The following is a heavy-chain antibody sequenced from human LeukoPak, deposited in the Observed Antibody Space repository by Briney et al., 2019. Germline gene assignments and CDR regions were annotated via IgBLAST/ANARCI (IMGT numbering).Heavy chain of an antibody. D-gene: IGHD2-15*01. CDR1: GGSISSGAYS. CDR2: IFQSGST. J-gene: IGHJ5*02. Sequence: SETLSLTCAVSGGSISSGAYSWNWIRKPPGKGLEWIGYIFQSGSTYYNPSLKSRVTVSVDRSRNQFSLKLTSVTAADTAVYYCAREKRDIVVVVAATRSDWLDPWGQGTLVTVSS. V-gene: IGHV4-30-2*01. CDR3: AREKRDIVVVVAATRSDWLDP.